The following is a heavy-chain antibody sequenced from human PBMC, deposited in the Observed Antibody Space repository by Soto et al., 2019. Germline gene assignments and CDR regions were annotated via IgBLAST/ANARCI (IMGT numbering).Heavy chain of an antibody. V-gene: IGHV1-18*01. Sequence: QVQLLQSGAEVKKPGPSVKVSCKASGYTFTNYGITWVRQAPGQGLEWMGWISAYNGNTHYTQRLQGRVTMTTDTSTSTAYMELRGLRSDDTAVYYCPRVRQLVGYFFYYMDVWGKGTTVTVSS. CDR3: PRVRQLVGYFFYYMDV. J-gene: IGHJ6*03. CDR1: GYTFTNYG. CDR2: ISAYNGNT. D-gene: IGHD6-6*01.